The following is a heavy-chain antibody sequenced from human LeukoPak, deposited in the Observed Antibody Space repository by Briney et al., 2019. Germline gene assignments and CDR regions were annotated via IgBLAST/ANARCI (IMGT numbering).Heavy chain of an antibody. CDR2: IYTSGST. CDR3: AREGGGLRSKTTFDY. CDR1: GGSISSGSYY. D-gene: IGHD1/OR15-1a*01. Sequence: PSETLSLTCTVSGGSISSGSYYRSWIRQPAGKGLEWIGRIYTSGSTNYNPSLKSRVTISVDTSKNQFSLKLSSVTAADTAVYYCAREGGGLRSKTTFDYWGQGTLVTVSS. J-gene: IGHJ4*02. V-gene: IGHV4-61*02.